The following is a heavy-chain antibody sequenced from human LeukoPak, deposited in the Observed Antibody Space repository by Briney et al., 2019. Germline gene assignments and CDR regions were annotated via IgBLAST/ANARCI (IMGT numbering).Heavy chain of an antibody. D-gene: IGHD6-25*01. CDR1: GFTFSSYW. CDR2: IKQDGSEK. Sequence: PGGSLRLSCAASGFTFSSYWMSWVRQAPGKGLEWVANIKQDGSEKYYVDSVKGRFTISRDNAKNSLYLQMNSLRAEDTAVYYCAKGAAKVPAPFDYWGQGTLVTVSS. J-gene: IGHJ4*02. CDR3: AKGAAKVPAPFDY. V-gene: IGHV3-7*01.